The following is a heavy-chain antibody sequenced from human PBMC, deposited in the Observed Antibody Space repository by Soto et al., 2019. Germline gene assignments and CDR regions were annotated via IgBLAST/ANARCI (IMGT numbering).Heavy chain of an antibody. D-gene: IGHD3-3*02. CDR2: IGFSGSTK. J-gene: IGHJ4*02. V-gene: IGHV3-48*03. CDR3: AKSPFLECN. CDR1: GFTFSSYE. Sequence: LRLSCAASGFTFSSYEMNWVRQAPGKGLEWVSYIGFSGSTKYYADSVKGRFTISRDNAKNSLFLQMNSLRAEDTAVYYCAKSPFLECNWAQGTLVTVSS.